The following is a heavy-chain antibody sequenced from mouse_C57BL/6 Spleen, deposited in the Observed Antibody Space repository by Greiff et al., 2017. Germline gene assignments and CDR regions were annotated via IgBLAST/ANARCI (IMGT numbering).Heavy chain of an antibody. D-gene: IGHD2-4*01. CDR2: IYPSDSET. CDR3: ARVDDYSYAMDY. J-gene: IGHJ4*01. CDR1: GYTFTSYW. V-gene: IGHV1-61*01. Sequence: QVQLQQSGAELVRPGSSVKLSCKASGYTFTSYWMDWVKQRPGQGLEWIGNIYPSDSETHYNQKFKDKATLTVDKSSSTAYMQLSSLTSEDSAVYYCARVDDYSYAMDYWGQGTSVTVSS.